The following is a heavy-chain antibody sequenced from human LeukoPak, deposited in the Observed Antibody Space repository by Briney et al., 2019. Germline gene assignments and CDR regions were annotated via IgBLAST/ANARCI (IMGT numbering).Heavy chain of an antibody. CDR1: GFTFSSYW. CDR3: ARKAYGLDV. CDR2: IKQDGSEK. V-gene: IGHV3-7*03. Sequence: GGSLRLSCAPSGFTFSSYWMSWVRQAPGKGLEWVANIKQDGSEKYYVDSVKGRFTISRDNAKNSLYLQMNSLRADDTAVYYCARKAYGLDVWGKGTSVTVSS. J-gene: IGHJ6*04.